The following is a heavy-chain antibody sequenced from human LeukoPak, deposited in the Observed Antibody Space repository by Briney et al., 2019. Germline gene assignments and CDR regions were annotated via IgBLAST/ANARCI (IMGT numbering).Heavy chain of an antibody. CDR3: AKRDAVTDFDY. CDR2: IQPDGNDK. Sequence: GGSLRLSCAASGFTFNNYGMHWVRQAPGKGLEWVTLIQPDGNDKYYADSVKGRFTVSRDNSKNTLYLQLNSLRAEDTAVYYCAKRDAVTDFDYWGQGTLVTVSS. V-gene: IGHV3-30*02. CDR1: GFTFNNYG. J-gene: IGHJ4*02. D-gene: IGHD2-21*02.